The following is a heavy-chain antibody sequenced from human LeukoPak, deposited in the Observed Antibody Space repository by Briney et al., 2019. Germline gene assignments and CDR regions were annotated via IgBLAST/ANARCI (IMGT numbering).Heavy chain of an antibody. CDR1: GFTFRSYS. V-gene: IGHV3-23*01. CDR2: ISGSGGST. Sequence: GGSLRLSCAAYGFTFRSYSMNWVRQAPGKGLEWVSAISGSGGSTYYADSVKGRFTISRDNSKNTLYLQMNSLRAEDTAVYYCAKDSPPVPQDYYDSICYFDYWGQGTLVTVSS. J-gene: IGHJ4*02. CDR3: AKDSPPVPQDYYDSICYFDY. D-gene: IGHD3-22*01.